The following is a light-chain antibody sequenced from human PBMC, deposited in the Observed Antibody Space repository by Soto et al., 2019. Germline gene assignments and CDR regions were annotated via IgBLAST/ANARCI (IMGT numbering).Light chain of an antibody. V-gene: IGKV3-20*01. J-gene: IGKJ1*01. Sequence: EIVLAQSPGTLSLSPGERATLSCRASQSVSSSNLAWYQQKPGQAPRLLIHGASSRATGIPDRFSGSGSGTDFTLTISRLEPEDFAVYYCQQYNTWPRTFGQGTKVEIK. CDR2: GAS. CDR1: QSVSSSN. CDR3: QQYNTWPRT.